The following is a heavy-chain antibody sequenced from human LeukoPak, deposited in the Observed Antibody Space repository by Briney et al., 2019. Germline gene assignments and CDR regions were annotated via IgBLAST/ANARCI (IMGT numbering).Heavy chain of an antibody. CDR2: IYSSGST. CDR1: GGSIRFGTYY. V-gene: IGHV4-61*02. J-gene: IGHJ4*02. CDR3: VRGWLPGGYFDY. Sequence: SQTLSLTCTVSGGSIRFGTYYWSWIRQPAGKGLEWIGRIYSSGSTNYNPSLKSRVTISVDTSKNQFSLKLSSVTAADTAVYYCVRGWLPGGYFDYWGQGALVTVSS. D-gene: IGHD3-16*01.